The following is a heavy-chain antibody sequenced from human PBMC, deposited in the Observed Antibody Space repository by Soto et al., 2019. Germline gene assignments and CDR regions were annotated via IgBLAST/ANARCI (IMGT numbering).Heavy chain of an antibody. J-gene: IGHJ4*02. CDR2: IWYDGSNK. D-gene: IGHD1-26*01. Sequence: GGSLRLSCAASGFTFSSYGMHWVRQAPGKGLEWVAVIWYDGSNKYYADSVKGRFTISRDNSKNTLYLQMNSLRAEDTAVYYCARVYSGSYFDTHYFDYWGQGTLVTVSS. CDR3: ARVYSGSYFDTHYFDY. CDR1: GFTFSSYG. V-gene: IGHV3-33*01.